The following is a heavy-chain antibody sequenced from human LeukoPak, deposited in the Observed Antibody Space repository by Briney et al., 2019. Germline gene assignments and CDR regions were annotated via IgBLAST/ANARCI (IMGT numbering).Heavy chain of an antibody. D-gene: IGHD1-26*01. CDR1: GGSISSYY. J-gene: IGHJ4*02. Sequence: SETLSLTCTVSGGSISSYYWSWIRQPPGKGLEWIGYIYYSGSTNYNPSLKSRVTISVDTSKNQSSLKLSSVTAADTAVYYCASAHSGSYNEAGYWGQGTLVTVSS. CDR2: IYYSGST. V-gene: IGHV4-59*01. CDR3: ASAHSGSYNEAGY.